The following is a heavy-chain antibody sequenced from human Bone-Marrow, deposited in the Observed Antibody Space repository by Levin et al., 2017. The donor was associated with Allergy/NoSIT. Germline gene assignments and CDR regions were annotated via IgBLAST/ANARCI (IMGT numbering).Heavy chain of an antibody. V-gene: IGHV3-23*01. CDR3: AKDRDILTGYADF. J-gene: IGHJ4*02. Sequence: SCAASAFTFCDHAMSWVRQAPGKGLEWVSSISGSGRTTYYADSVKGRFTISRDNSTDTLYLQMNSLRAEDTAVYYCAKDRDILTGYADFWGQGTLVTVSS. CDR2: ISGSGRTT. D-gene: IGHD3-9*01. CDR1: AFTFCDHA.